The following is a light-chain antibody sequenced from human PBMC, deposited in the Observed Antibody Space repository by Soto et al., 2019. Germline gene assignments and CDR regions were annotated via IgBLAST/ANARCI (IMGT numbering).Light chain of an antibody. CDR2: VAS. J-gene: IGKJ3*01. V-gene: IGKV1-9*01. CDR3: QRLHSYPTT. CDR1: QGINTY. Sequence: IQLTQSPSSLSASVGDRVTITCRASQGINTYLAWYQQKPGKAPKLLIYVASTLQSGVPSRFSGSGSGTDSTLTISSMQPEEFATYYCQRLHSYPTTFGHGNKVDI.